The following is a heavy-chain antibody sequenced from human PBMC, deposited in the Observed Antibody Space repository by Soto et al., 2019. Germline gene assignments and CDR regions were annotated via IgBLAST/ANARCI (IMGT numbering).Heavy chain of an antibody. Sequence: ASVKVSCKASGYTFTSYAMHWVRQAPGQRLEWMGWINAGNGNTKYSQKFQGRVTITRDTSASTAYIELSSLRSEDTAVYYCARRNSYCTNGVCYEAPDSLDYWGQGTLVTVSS. V-gene: IGHV1-3*01. D-gene: IGHD2-8*01. CDR3: ARRNSYCTNGVCYEAPDSLDY. CDR2: INAGNGNT. CDR1: GYTFTSYA. J-gene: IGHJ4*02.